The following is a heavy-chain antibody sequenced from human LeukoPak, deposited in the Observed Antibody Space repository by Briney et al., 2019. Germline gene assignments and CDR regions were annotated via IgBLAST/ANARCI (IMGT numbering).Heavy chain of an antibody. V-gene: IGHV1-46*01. Sequence: RASVTVSCTTSGYTFINYYMHWVRQAPGQGLEWMGIINPSGDTTNYAQKFQGRVTMTRDTSTSTVYMELSSLRSEDTAIYYCARAGSYYPYFDYWGQGTLVTVSS. CDR1: GYTFINYY. J-gene: IGHJ4*02. CDR3: ARAGSYYPYFDY. D-gene: IGHD1-26*01. CDR2: INPSGDTT.